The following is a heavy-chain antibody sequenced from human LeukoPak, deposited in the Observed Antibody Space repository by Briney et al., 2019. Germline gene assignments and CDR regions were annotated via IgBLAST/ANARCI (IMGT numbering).Heavy chain of an antibody. CDR2: IIPIFGTA. J-gene: IGHJ6*03. CDR3: AKDHLPYNNGWPAGRYYYYYYMDV. CDR1: GGTFSRLG. D-gene: IGHD6-19*01. V-gene: IGHV1-69*13. Sequence: SVKVSCKASGGTFSRLGISWVRQAPGQGLEWMGGIIPIFGTASYAQKFQGRVTITADESTSTAYMELSSLRSEDTAVYYCAKDHLPYNNGWPAGRYYYYYYMDVWGKGTTVTVSS.